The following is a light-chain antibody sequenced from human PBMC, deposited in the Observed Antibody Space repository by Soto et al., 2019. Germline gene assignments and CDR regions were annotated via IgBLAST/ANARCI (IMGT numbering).Light chain of an antibody. CDR2: DAS. CDR1: QSVRTY. V-gene: IGKV3-11*01. J-gene: IGKJ3*01. Sequence: EIVLTQSPATVSVSPGESATLSCRASQSVRTYLAWYHQKPGQAPRVLICDASNSATGSPSRCSGRGSGTYFTLTITSLETEDFAVDYCQQRSNSPPWTFGPGPRVDL. CDR3: QQRSNSPPWT.